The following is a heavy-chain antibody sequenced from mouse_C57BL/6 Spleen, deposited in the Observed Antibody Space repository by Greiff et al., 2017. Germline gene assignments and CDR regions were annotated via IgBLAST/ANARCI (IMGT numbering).Heavy chain of an antibody. CDR1: GFTFSDYG. J-gene: IGHJ3*01. V-gene: IGHV5-17*01. Sequence: EVQGVESGGGLVKPGGSLTLSCAASGFTFSDYGLYWVRQAPEKGLVWVAYISSGSSSIYYADTVKGRFTISRDNAKNTLFLQMTSLRSEDTAMYYCAYEYDGTWFTYWGQGTLVTVSA. D-gene: IGHD2-4*01. CDR3: AYEYDGTWFTY. CDR2: ISSGSSSI.